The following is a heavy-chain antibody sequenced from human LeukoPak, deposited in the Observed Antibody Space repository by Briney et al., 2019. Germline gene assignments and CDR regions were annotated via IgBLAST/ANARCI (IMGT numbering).Heavy chain of an antibody. V-gene: IGHV3-74*01. J-gene: IGHJ4*02. D-gene: IGHD3-22*01. Sequence: GGSLRLSCAASGFTFSSYWMHWVRQAPGKGLVWVSRINSDGSSTSYADSVKGRFTISRDNSKNTLYLQMTSLRAEDTAVYYCARADYYDSSGYNDYWGQGTLVTVSP. CDR1: GFTFSSYW. CDR2: INSDGSST. CDR3: ARADYYDSSGYNDY.